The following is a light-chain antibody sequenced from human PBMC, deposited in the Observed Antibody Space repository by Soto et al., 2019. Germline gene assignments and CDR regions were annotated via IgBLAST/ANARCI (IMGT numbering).Light chain of an antibody. J-gene: IGLJ3*02. CDR3: STWDDSLNGCV. CDR2: NDD. V-gene: IGLV1-44*01. CDR1: LSNIGKDT. Sequence: QSVLIQPPSMSGTTGLRVNISCSGCLSNIGKDTVNWYQQLPGTAPKLLMFNDDKRPSGVPDRFSGSRSGTSASLAISGLQSDDEAVYFCSTWDDSLNGCVFGGGTKLTVL.